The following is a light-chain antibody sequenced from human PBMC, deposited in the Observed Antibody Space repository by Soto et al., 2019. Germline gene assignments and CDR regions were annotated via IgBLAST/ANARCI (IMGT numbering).Light chain of an antibody. J-gene: IGLJ1*01. CDR2: EVS. Sequence: QSALTQPASVSGYPGQSITISCTGTSSDIGGYNYVSWYQQNPGKAPKLMIYEVSDRPSGVSNRFSGSKSGNTASLTISGLQAEDEADYYCSSYTSSSTLYVFGTGTKVTVL. CDR1: SSDIGGYNY. V-gene: IGLV2-14*01. CDR3: SSYTSSSTLYV.